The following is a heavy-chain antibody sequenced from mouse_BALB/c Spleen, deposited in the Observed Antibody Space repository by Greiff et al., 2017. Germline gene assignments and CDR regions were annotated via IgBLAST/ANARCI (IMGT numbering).Heavy chain of an antibody. Sequence: VQLQQSGPELVKPGASVKIPCKASGYTFTDYNMDWVKQSHGKSLEWIGDINPNNGGTIYNQKFKGKATLTVDKSSSTAYMELRSLTSEDTAVYYCARRGTARATSWFAYWGQGTLVTVSA. CDR3: ARRGTARATSWFAY. CDR1: GYTFTDYN. J-gene: IGHJ3*01. D-gene: IGHD3-1*01. CDR2: INPNNGGT. V-gene: IGHV1-18*01.